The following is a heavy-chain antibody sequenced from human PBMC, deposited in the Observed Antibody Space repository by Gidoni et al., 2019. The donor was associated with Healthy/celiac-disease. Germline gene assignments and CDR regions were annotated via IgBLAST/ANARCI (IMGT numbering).Heavy chain of an antibody. CDR3: ARAVRRVTNTGPRDWFAP. CDR1: AASFRRYH. J-gene: IGHJ5*02. Sequence: QVQLQESCPGLVKPSETMSLTCTVPAASFRRYHWSWIRQPPGKGLDWIGYIYYSGSTNYNPSLKSRVTISVDTSKNQFSLKLSSVTAADTAVYYCARAVRRVTNTGPRDWFAPWGQGTLVTVSS. D-gene: IGHD4-17*01. V-gene: IGHV4-59*01. CDR2: IYYSGST.